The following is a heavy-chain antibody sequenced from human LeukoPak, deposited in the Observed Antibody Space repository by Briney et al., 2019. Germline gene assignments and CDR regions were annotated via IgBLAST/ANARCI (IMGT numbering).Heavy chain of an antibody. J-gene: IGHJ6*02. CDR1: GGSINSYY. CDR3: ARHLISYDSTEDYYYGMDV. V-gene: IGHV4-59*08. D-gene: IGHD3-22*01. CDR2: IYYSGST. Sequence: PSETLSLTCTVSGGSINSYYWSWIRQPPGKGLEWIGYIYYSGSTNYNPSLKSRVTISVDTSNNKFSLKLTSLTAADTAVYYCARHLISYDSTEDYYYGMDVWGQGTTVTVSS.